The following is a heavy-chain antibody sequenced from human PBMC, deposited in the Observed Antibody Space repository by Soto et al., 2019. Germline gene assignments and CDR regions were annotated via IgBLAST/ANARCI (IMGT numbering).Heavy chain of an antibody. CDR1: GFTFSGSA. CDR3: TRSFLVDQEPFDY. Sequence: EVQLVESGGGLVQPGGSLKLSCAASGFTFSGSAMHWVRQASGKGLEWVGRIRSKANSYATAYAASVKGRFTISRDDSKNTAYLQMNSLKTEDTAVYYCTRSFLVDQEPFDYWGQGTLVTVSS. D-gene: IGHD1-26*01. CDR2: IRSKANSYAT. J-gene: IGHJ4*02. V-gene: IGHV3-73*02.